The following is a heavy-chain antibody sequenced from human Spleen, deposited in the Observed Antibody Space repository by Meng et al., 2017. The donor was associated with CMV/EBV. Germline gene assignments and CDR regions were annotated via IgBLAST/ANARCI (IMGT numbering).Heavy chain of an antibody. V-gene: IGHV3-7*01. D-gene: IGHD1-20*01. CDR1: GFTFSGYW. J-gene: IGHJ4*02. Sequence: GESLKISCAASGFTFSGYWMTWVRQAPGKGLEWVANIKQDGSEKHYVDSVKGRFTISRDNAKDSLYLQMKSLRAEDTAVYYCARLTGIAYWGQGTLVTVSS. CDR2: IKQDGSEK. CDR3: ARLTGIAY.